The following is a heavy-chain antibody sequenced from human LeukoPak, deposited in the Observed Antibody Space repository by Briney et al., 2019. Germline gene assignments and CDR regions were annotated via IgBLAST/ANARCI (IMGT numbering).Heavy chain of an antibody. V-gene: IGHV3-48*04. D-gene: IGHD1-26*01. CDR1: GFTFSSYS. CDR2: ISSSGSTI. CDR3: AKWEIRLDAFDI. J-gene: IGHJ3*02. Sequence: PGGSLRVSCAASGFTFSSYSMNWVRQAPGKGLEWVSYISSSGSTIYYADSVKGRFTISRDNAKNSLYLQMNSLRAEDTAVYYCAKWEIRLDAFDIWGQGTMVTVSS.